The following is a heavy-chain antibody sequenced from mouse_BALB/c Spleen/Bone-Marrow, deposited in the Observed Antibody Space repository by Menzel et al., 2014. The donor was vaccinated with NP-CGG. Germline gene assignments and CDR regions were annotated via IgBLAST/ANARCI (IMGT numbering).Heavy chain of an antibody. CDR2: IYPSDSYT. J-gene: IGHJ4*01. V-gene: IGHV1-69*02. CDR1: GYTFTNYW. CDR3: TRWLPYAMDY. D-gene: IGHD2-2*01. Sequence: QVQLKESGAELVRLGASVKLSCEASGYTFTNYWINWVKQRPGQGLEWIGNIYPSDSYTNYNQKFKDKATLTVDKSSSTAYMQLSSPTSEDSAVYYCTRWLPYAMDYWGQGTSVTVSS.